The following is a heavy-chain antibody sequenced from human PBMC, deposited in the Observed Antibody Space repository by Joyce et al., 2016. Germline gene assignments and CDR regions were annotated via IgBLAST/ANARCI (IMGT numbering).Heavy chain of an antibody. Sequence: QVQLVQSGAEVKKPGASVKVSCKASGYTFTNHYMHWVRQAPGQGLEWMGIINPSGGSTSYAQRFQGRGTMTKDTSTSTVYMELSSLTSEDTAVYYCARYSESGSYHPFDYWGQGTMVTVSS. CDR3: ARYSESGSYHPFDY. J-gene: IGHJ4*02. CDR2: INPSGGST. D-gene: IGHD1-26*01. V-gene: IGHV1-46*01. CDR1: GYTFTNHY.